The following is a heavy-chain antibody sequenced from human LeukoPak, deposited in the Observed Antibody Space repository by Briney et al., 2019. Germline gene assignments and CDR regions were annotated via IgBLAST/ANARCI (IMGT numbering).Heavy chain of an antibody. V-gene: IGHV1-2*02. J-gene: IGHJ5*02. CDR3: ATDHSMANTAWWFDP. D-gene: IGHD5-24*01. Sequence: GASVKVSCKASGYTFTGYYMHWVRQAPGQGLEWMGWINPKSGGTNYAQKFQGRITMSRDTSTSTVYMELSSLRSEDTAFYYCATDHSMANTAWWFDPWGQGTLVTVSS. CDR1: GYTFTGYY. CDR2: INPKSGGT.